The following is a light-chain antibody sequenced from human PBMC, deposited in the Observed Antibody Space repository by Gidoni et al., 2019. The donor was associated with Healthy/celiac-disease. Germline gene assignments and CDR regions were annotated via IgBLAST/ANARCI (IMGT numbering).Light chain of an antibody. CDR3: QQSYSTPNT. CDR1: QRISSY. J-gene: IGKJ2*01. V-gene: IGKV1-39*01. CDR2: AAS. Sequence: DIQMTQSPSSLSASVGDRVTITCRASQRISSYLNWYQQKPGKAHKLLIYAASSLQSGVPSRFSGSGAGTDFTLTISSLQPEDFATYYCQQSYSTPNTFGQGTKLEIK.